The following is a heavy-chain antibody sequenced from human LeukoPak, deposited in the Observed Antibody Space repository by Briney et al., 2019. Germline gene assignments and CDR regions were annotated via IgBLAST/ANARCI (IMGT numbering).Heavy chain of an antibody. D-gene: IGHD4-11*01. J-gene: IGHJ5*01. CDR2: IIPIFGSA. CDR1: GGTFSSYA. CDR3: ARDLGQDYSGSYNWFDS. Sequence: ASVKVSCKASGGTFSSYAISWVRQAPGQGLEWMGGIIPIFGSANYAQKFQGRVTITADKSTSTAYMELSSLKSEDTAVYYCARDLGQDYSGSYNWFDSWGQGTLVTVSS. V-gene: IGHV1-69*06.